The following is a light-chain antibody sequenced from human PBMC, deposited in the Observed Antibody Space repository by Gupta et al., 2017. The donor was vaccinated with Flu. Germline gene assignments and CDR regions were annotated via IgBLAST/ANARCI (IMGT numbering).Light chain of an antibody. CDR1: QSVNSN. Sequence: GERATLSCRASQSVNSNLAWYQQKPGQAPRLLFYGAATRATGIPARFSGSGYGTEFTLTISSRQSEDVAIYYCQQYDNWPPITFGQGTRLEIK. CDR3: QQYDNWPPIT. J-gene: IGKJ5*01. CDR2: GAA. V-gene: IGKV3-15*01.